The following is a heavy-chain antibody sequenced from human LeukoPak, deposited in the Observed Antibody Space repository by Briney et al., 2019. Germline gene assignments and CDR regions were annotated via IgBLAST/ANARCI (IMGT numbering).Heavy chain of an antibody. CDR3: ATLNTIFGVVIFDY. CDR1: GFTFDDYA. D-gene: IGHD3-3*01. Sequence: QPGGSLRLSCATSGFTFDDYAMHWVRQAPGKGLEWVSGISWNSGSIGYADSVKGRFTISRDNAKNSLYLQMNSLRAEDTAVYYCATLNTIFGVVIFDYWGQGTLVTVSS. J-gene: IGHJ4*02. V-gene: IGHV3-9*01. CDR2: ISWNSGSI.